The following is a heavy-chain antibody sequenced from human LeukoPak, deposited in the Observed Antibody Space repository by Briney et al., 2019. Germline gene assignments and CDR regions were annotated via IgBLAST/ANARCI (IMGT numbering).Heavy chain of an antibody. Sequence: PSEPLSLTCTVSGDSISSRSYYWGWIRQPPGKGLEWIGGIFDSGSTYYNPSLESRVTISADTSNSQFSLKLSSVTAPDTAVYYCARQSTDGGNPIDFWGQGTLVTVSS. D-gene: IGHD4-23*01. CDR1: GDSISSRSYY. CDR3: ARQSTDGGNPIDF. J-gene: IGHJ4*02. V-gene: IGHV4-39*01. CDR2: IFDSGST.